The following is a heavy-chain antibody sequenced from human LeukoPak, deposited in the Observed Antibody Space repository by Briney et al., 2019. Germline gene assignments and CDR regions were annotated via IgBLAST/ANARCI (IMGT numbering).Heavy chain of an antibody. Sequence: GGSLRLPCAASGFTVSSNYISWVRQPPGKGLEWVSVIYSGGTTFYADSVKGRFTISRDNSKNTLYLQMNSLRADDTAVYYCAKLKGWYGEGYFDYWGQGTLVTVSS. D-gene: IGHD3-10*01. J-gene: IGHJ4*02. CDR2: IYSGGTT. CDR1: GFTVSSNY. V-gene: IGHV3-53*01. CDR3: AKLKGWYGEGYFDY.